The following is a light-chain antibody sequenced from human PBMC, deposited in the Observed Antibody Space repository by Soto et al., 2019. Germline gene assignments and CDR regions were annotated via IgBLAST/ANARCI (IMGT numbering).Light chain of an antibody. CDR2: AAS. Sequence: KQITQSSSSLSASLAARVTITCRASQSVGNYLTWYQQKPGLAPKHLIYAASNLPSGVPSRFSGSGSGTDFTLTISNLQPEDFATYYCQQRSTTFTFGQGTKVDIK. CDR1: QSVGNY. V-gene: IGKV1-39*01. CDR3: QQRSTTFT. J-gene: IGKJ1*01.